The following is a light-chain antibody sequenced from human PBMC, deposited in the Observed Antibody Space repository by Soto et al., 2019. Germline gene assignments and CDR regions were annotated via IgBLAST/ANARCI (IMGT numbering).Light chain of an antibody. CDR3: QQYGSSQWT. CDR2: GAS. Sequence: EIVMTQSPATLSVSPGERATLSCRASQSVSSDLAWYHQKPGQAPRLLIYGASSRATGIPDRFSGSGSGTDFTLTISRLEPEDFAVYYCQQYGSSQWTFGQGTKVDI. J-gene: IGKJ1*01. V-gene: IGKV3-20*01. CDR1: QSVSSD.